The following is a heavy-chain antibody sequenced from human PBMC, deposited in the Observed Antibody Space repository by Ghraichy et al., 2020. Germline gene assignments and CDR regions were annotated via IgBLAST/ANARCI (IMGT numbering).Heavy chain of an antibody. J-gene: IGHJ4*02. CDR2: IIPILGIA. CDR1: GGTFSSYT. Sequence: SVKVSCKASGGTFSSYTISWVRQAPGQGLEWMGRIIPILGIANYAQKFQGRVTITADKSTSTAYMELSSLRSEDTAVYYCARDVLDTAMVEDYWGQGTLVTVSS. D-gene: IGHD5-18*01. V-gene: IGHV1-69*04. CDR3: ARDVLDTAMVEDY.